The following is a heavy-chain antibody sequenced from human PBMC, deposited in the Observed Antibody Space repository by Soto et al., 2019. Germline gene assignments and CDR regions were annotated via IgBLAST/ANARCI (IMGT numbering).Heavy chain of an antibody. D-gene: IGHD2-2*01. CDR3: ARAEIVVVPAAPSGEYYYYYYYMDV. V-gene: IGHV4-59*01. Sequence: SETLSLTCTVSGGSISSYYWSWIRQPPGKGLEWIGYIYYSGSTNYNPSLKSRVTISVETSKNQFSLKLSSVTAADTAVYYCARAEIVVVPAAPSGEYYYYYYYMDVWGKGTTVTVSS. CDR2: IYYSGST. J-gene: IGHJ6*03. CDR1: GGSISSYY.